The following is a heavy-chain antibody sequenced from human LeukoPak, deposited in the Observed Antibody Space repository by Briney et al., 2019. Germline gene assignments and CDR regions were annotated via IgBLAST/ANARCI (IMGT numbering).Heavy chain of an antibody. D-gene: IGHD3-10*02. CDR3: ARGRGGDYVPSRFDS. J-gene: IGHJ4*02. CDR1: GFTFSGCV. V-gene: IGHV3-23*01. Sequence: GGSLRLSCSGSGFTFSGCVMGCVREDSGKGLGGVSSISGSGSNTYYADSVEGRFTISRDNSKSTLYLQMNSLKAEDTALYFCARGRGGDYVPSRFDSWGLGTLVTVSS. CDR2: ISGSGSNT.